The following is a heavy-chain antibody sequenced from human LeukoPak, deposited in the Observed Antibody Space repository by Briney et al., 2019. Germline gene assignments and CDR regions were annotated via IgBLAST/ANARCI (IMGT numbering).Heavy chain of an antibody. Sequence: GGSLRLSCVTSGFAFSSYWMNWVRQAPGKGLEWVANIKKDGSEKYYVDSLRGRFTISRDNAKNSLYLQMNSLRADDTAVYYCAGGLGWVIDLWGQGILVTVSS. V-gene: IGHV3-7*01. CDR2: IKKDGSEK. D-gene: IGHD3-22*01. J-gene: IGHJ5*02. CDR3: AGGLGWVIDL. CDR1: GFAFSSYW.